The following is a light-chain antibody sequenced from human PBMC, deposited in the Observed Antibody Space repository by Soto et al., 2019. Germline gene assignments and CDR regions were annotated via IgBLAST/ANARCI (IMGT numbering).Light chain of an antibody. CDR2: SSS. CDR3: QQYGTWIT. J-gene: IGKJ5*01. Sequence: EIVLTQSPATLSLSLGERVSLSCGASQWFSGKNLAWYQQRPGQPPRLLIYSSSVRASGVPDRFRGSASGTDFTLTITRLEPEDFAVYYCQQYGTWITFGQGTRLE. CDR1: QWFSGKN. V-gene: IGKV3-20*01.